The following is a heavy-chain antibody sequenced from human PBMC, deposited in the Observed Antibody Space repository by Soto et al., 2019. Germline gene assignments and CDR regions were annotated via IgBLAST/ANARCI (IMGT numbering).Heavy chain of an antibody. CDR3: ASTVDTAMATPFDY. D-gene: IGHD5-18*01. CDR2: ISYDGSNK. J-gene: IGHJ4*02. CDR1: GFTFSSYA. V-gene: IGHV3-30-3*01. Sequence: GGSLRLSCAASGFTFSSYAMHWVRQAPGKGLEWVAVISYDGSNKYYADSVKGRFTISRDNSKNTLYLQMNSLRAEDTAVYYCASTVDTAMATPFDYWGQGTLVTVSS.